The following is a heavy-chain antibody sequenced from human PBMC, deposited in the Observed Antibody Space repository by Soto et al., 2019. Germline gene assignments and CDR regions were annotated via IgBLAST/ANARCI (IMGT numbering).Heavy chain of an antibody. D-gene: IGHD6-25*01. J-gene: IGHJ6*02. Sequence: EVQLVESGGGLVQPGGSLRLSCAASGFTFSDHYMDWVRQAPGKGLEWVGRTRNKANSYTTEYAASVKGRFTISRDDSKNSLYLQMKSLKTEDTAVYYCARDQRDYYGMDVWGQGTTVTVSS. CDR2: TRNKANSYTT. CDR3: ARDQRDYYGMDV. V-gene: IGHV3-72*01. CDR1: GFTFSDHY.